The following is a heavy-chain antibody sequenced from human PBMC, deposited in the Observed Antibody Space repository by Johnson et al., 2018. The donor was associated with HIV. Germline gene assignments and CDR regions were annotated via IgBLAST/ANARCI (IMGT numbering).Heavy chain of an antibody. Sequence: EMQLVESGGGFVQPGGSLRLSCAASGFTFSDHYMDWVRQAPGKGLEWVGRTRNKANSYTTEYAASVKGRFTISRDDSKNSLYLQMNSLKTEDTAVYYCAREPEGWAFDIWGQGTMVTVSS. CDR3: AREPEGWAFDI. J-gene: IGHJ3*02. CDR2: TRNKANSYTT. D-gene: IGHD1-26*01. CDR1: GFTFSDHY. V-gene: IGHV3-72*01.